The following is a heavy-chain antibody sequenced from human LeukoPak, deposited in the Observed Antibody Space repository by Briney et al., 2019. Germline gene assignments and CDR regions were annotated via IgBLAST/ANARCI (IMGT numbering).Heavy chain of an antibody. Sequence: SETLSLTCTVSGDSISGYYWNWIRQPPGKGLEWIGFVHYSGSTNYNPFLKSRVTISVDISKDQFSLNLSSVTAADTAVYYCARARGGYGDYGSWFDPWGQGTLVPVSS. CDR1: GDSISGYY. CDR2: VHYSGST. CDR3: ARARGGYGDYGSWFDP. V-gene: IGHV4-59*01. J-gene: IGHJ5*02. D-gene: IGHD4-17*01.